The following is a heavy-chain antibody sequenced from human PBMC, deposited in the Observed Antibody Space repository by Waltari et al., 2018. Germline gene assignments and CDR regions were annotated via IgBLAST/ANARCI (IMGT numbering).Heavy chain of an antibody. J-gene: IGHJ4*02. CDR1: GGSISSSSYY. CDR3: AREGGVSPY. D-gene: IGHD2-8*01. Sequence: QLQLQESGPGLVKPSETLSLTCTVSGGSISSSSYYGGWIRQPPGKGLEWTGYIDYRVSTYGIPSLKSRVTRSVETSKNQFSRKLSSVTAADTAVYYCAREGGVSPYWGQGTLVTVSS. CDR2: IDYRVST. V-gene: IGHV4-30-4*08.